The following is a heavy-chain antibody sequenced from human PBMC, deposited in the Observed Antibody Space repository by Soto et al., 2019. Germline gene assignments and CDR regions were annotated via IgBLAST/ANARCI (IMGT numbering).Heavy chain of an antibody. V-gene: IGHV3-13*05. Sequence: PGGSLRLSCAASGFTFSSYDMHWVRQARGKGLEWVSAIGTAGDPYYPGSVKGRFTISRENAKNSLYLQMNSLRAGDTAVYYCARGMGGSYGGYYYYYGMDVWGQGTTVTVSS. J-gene: IGHJ6*02. CDR2: IGTAGDP. CDR1: GFTFSSYD. CDR3: ARGMGGSYGGYYYYYGMDV. D-gene: IGHD1-26*01.